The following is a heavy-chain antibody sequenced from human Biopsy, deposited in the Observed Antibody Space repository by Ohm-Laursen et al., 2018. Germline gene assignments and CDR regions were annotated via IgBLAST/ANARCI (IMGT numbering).Heavy chain of an antibody. CDR2: MNEDETIK. CDR3: ARAGYSSGYDY. J-gene: IGHJ4*02. CDR1: GFIFSNYW. V-gene: IGHV3-7*01. D-gene: IGHD3-22*01. Sequence: SLRLSCAASGFIFSNYWMSWVRQALGKGLEWVTNMNEDETIKNYVDSVKGRFTISRDNAKNSLYLQLNSLRAEDTAVYYCARAGYSSGYDYWGQGTLVTVSS.